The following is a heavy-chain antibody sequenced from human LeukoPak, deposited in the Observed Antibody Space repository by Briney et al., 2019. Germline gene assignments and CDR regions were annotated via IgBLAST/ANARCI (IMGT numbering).Heavy chain of an antibody. D-gene: IGHD3-16*01. Sequence: SQTLSLTCTVSGGSISSGSYYWSWIRQPAGKGLERIGRIYTSGSTNYNPSLKSRVTISVDTSKNQLSLKLSSVTAADTAVYYCARGDYDYVWGSFLSLDVWGQGTTVTVSS. CDR1: GGSISSGSYY. CDR3: ARGDYDYVWGSFLSLDV. CDR2: IYTSGST. J-gene: IGHJ6*02. V-gene: IGHV4-61*02.